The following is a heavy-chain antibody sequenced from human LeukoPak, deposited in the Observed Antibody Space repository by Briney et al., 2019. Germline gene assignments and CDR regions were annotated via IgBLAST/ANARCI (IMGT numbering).Heavy chain of an antibody. Sequence: SETLSLTCTVSGGSISSYYWSWIRQPPGKGLEWIGFIFYSGSTDYNPSLKSLVAISVDTSKNQFSLKLSSVTAADTAVYYCASAGVYYGSGSYYLSFDYWGQGTLVTVSS. CDR1: GGSISSYY. CDR2: IFYSGST. CDR3: ASAGVYYGSGSYYLSFDY. V-gene: IGHV4-59*01. D-gene: IGHD3-10*01. J-gene: IGHJ4*02.